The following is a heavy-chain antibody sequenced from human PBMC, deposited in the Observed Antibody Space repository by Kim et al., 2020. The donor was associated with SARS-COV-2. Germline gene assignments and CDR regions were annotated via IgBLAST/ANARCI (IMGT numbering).Heavy chain of an antibody. CDR2: T. D-gene: IGHD4-4*01. J-gene: IGHJ5*02. Sequence: TPYTPPLKSRFTISVDKAKTQFSLKLSSVTAADTAVYYCATDSGLHWFDPWGQGTLVTVSS. CDR3: ATDSGLHWFDP. V-gene: IGHV4-4*02.